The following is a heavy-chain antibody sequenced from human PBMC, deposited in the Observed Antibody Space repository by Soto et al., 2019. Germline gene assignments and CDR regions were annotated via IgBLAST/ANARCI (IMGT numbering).Heavy chain of an antibody. J-gene: IGHJ4*02. V-gene: IGHV3-23*01. CDR1: GFTFSSYA. CDR2: ISGSGGST. CDR3: ANLITAAGTYY. D-gene: IGHD6-13*01. Sequence: QAGGSLRLSCAASGFTFSSYAMSWVRQAPGKGLEWVSAISGSGGSTFYADSVKGRFTISRDNSKNTLYLQMNSLRAEDTAVYYCANLITAAGTYYWGQGTLVTVSS.